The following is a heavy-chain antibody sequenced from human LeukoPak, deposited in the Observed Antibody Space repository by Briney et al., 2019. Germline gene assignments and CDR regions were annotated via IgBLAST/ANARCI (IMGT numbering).Heavy chain of an antibody. V-gene: IGHV3-11*04. CDR2: ISSSGNTT. J-gene: IGHJ4*02. CDR3: ARDGGSAWFLDY. D-gene: IGHD6-19*01. Sequence: GGSLRLSCAASGFTFSDNYMSWIRQAPGKGLEWVSYISSSGNTTKNADSVKGRFTITRDNAKNSLYLQMISLRAEDTAVYYCARDGGSAWFLDYWGQGTLVTVSS. CDR1: GFTFSDNY.